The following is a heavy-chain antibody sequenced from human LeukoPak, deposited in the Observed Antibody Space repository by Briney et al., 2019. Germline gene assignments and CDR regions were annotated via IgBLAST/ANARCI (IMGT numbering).Heavy chain of an antibody. CDR1: GGSISSYY. CDR2: IYYSGST. D-gene: IGHD3-16*01. Sequence: PSETLSLTCTVSGGSISSYYWSWIRQPPGKGLEWIGYIYYSGSTNYNPSLKSRVTISEDTSKNQFSLKLSSVTAADTAVYYCARRKYYDYVWGSPSMYYFAYWGQGTLVTVSS. V-gene: IGHV4-59*12. J-gene: IGHJ4*02. CDR3: ARRKYYDYVWGSPSMYYFAY.